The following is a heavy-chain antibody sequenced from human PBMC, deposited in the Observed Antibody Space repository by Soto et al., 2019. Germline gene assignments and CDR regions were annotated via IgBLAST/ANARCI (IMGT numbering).Heavy chain of an antibody. D-gene: IGHD2-15*01. Sequence: PSETLSLTCAVYGGSFSGYYWSWIRQPPGKGLEWIGEINHSGSTNYNPSLKSRVTISVDTSKNQFSLKLSSVTAADTAVYYCASSDVGWFDYWRQGTLVTVSS. CDR1: GGSFSGYY. CDR2: INHSGST. CDR3: ASSDVGWFDY. V-gene: IGHV4-34*01. J-gene: IGHJ4*02.